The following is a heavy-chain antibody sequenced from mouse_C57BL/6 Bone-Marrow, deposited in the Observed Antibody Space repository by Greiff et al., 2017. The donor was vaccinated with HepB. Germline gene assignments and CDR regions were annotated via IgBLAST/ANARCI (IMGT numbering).Heavy chain of an antibody. J-gene: IGHJ1*03. D-gene: IGHD1-1*01. CDR3: ARDGDYGSSPGNFDV. CDR2: INYDGSST. CDR1: GFTFSDYY. V-gene: IGHV5-16*01. Sequence: EVQRVESEGGLVQPGRSMKLSCTASGFTFSDYYMAWVRQVPEKGLEWVANINYDGSSTYYLDSLKSRFIISRDNAKNILYLQMSSLKSEDTATYYCARDGDYGSSPGNFDVWGTGTTVTVSS.